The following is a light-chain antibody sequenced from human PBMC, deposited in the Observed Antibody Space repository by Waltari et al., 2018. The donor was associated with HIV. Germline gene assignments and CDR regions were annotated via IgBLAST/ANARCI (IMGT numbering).Light chain of an antibody. CDR1: ALPKNY. CDR2: EDS. J-gene: IGLJ2*01. Sequence: SYELTQPPSVAVSPGQTARITCTGDALPKNYASWYQQKSGQAPVLFISEDSKRPSGFPERVAGSSSGTTATFTISGAQVEDEADYYCYSTDNSGHHRVFGTGTKLTVL. V-gene: IGLV3-10*01. CDR3: YSTDNSGHHRV.